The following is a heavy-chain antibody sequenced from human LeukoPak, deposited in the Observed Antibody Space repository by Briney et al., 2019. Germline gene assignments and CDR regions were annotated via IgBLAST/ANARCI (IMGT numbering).Heavy chain of an antibody. Sequence: SETLSLTCAVSGYSFSSGYYWGWIRQPPGKGLEWIGSIYHSGSTYYNPSLKSRVTISVDTSKNQFSLKLSSVTAADTAVYYCARAGWKNCSGGSCPGALNWFDPWGQGTLVTVSS. CDR2: IYHSGST. D-gene: IGHD2-15*01. V-gene: IGHV4-38-2*01. J-gene: IGHJ5*02. CDR3: ARAGWKNCSGGSCPGALNWFDP. CDR1: GYSFSSGYY.